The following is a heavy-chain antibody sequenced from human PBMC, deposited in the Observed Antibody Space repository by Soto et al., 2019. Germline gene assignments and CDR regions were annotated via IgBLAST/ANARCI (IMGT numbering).Heavy chain of an antibody. D-gene: IGHD2-15*01. V-gene: IGHV3-23*01. CDR2: VGIGGST. CDR3: AKRRGAGGHFDY. Sequence: XGSLRLSCAAAGFTFSSYAMGWVRQGPGKGLEWVAVVGIGGSTHYADSVRGRFTISRDNSKNTLSLQMNSLTAEDTAVYFCAKRRGAGGHFDYWGQGALVTVSS. CDR1: GFTFSSYA. J-gene: IGHJ4*02.